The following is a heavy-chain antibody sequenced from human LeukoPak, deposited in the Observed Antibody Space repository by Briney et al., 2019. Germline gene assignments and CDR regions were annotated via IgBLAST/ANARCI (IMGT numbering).Heavy chain of an antibody. CDR2: IYYSGST. Sequence: PSETLSLTCTVSGGSISSSSYYWGWIRQPPGKGLEWIGSIYYSGSTYYNPSLKSRVTISVDTSKNQFSLKLSSVTAADTAVYYCARGLTSRGRFDLWGQGTLVTVSS. V-gene: IGHV4-39*07. J-gene: IGHJ5*02. CDR1: GGSISSSSYY. CDR3: ARGLTSRGRFDL. D-gene: IGHD3-10*01.